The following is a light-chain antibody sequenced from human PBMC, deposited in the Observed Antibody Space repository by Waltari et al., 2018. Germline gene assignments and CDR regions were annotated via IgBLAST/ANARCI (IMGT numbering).Light chain of an antibody. CDR2: EVS. Sequence: QSALTQPASVSGSPGQSITISCTGTSSDVANYHSVSWYQQHPAKAPKLMIYEVSTRPSGVSNRFSGSKSGNTASLTISGLQAEDEADYYCSSYTSSSTYVFGTGTKVTVL. CDR3: SSYTSSSTYV. V-gene: IGLV2-14*01. J-gene: IGLJ1*01. CDR1: SSDVANYHS.